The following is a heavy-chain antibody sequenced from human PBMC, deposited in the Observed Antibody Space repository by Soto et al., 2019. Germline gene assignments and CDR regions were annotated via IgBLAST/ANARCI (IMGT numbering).Heavy chain of an antibody. CDR3: AIRRQIAVAGTVAFDI. Sequence: SETLSLTSAVSGGSISSSNWWRWVRQPPGKGLERIGEIYHSGSTNYNPSLKSRVTISVYKSKNQFSLKLSSVTAADTPVYYYAIRRQIAVAGTVAFDIWGQGTLVT. CDR2: IYHSGST. J-gene: IGHJ3*02. CDR1: GGSISSSNW. D-gene: IGHD6-19*01. V-gene: IGHV4-4*02.